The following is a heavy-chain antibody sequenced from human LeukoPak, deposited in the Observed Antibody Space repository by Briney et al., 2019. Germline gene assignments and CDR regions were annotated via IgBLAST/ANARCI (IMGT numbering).Heavy chain of an antibody. CDR3: ARVPAAMLGHFDY. CDR1: GGSISSYY. V-gene: IGHV4-59*08. J-gene: IGHJ4*02. Sequence: SETLSLTCTVSGGSISSYYWSWIRQPPGKGLEWIGYIYYSGSTNYNPSLKSRVTISVDTSKNQFSLKLSSVTAADTAVYYCARVPAAMLGHFDYWGQGTLVTVSS. D-gene: IGHD2-2*01. CDR2: IYYSGST.